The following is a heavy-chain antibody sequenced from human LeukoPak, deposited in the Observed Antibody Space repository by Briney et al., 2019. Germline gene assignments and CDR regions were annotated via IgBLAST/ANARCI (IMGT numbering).Heavy chain of an antibody. CDR2: INPNSGGT. J-gene: IGHJ4*02. CDR1: GYTFTGYF. V-gene: IGHV1-2*02. Sequence: ASVKVSCKASGYTFTGYFMNWVRQAPGQGLEWMGWINPNSGGTNYQGRVTMTRDTPISTAYMELSKLRSDDTAVYYCAKDGARYFDWLRYFDYWGQGTLVTVSS. CDR3: AKDGARYFDWLRYFDY. D-gene: IGHD3-9*01.